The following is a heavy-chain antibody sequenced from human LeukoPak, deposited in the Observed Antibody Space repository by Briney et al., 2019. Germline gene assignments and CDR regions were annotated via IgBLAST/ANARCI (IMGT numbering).Heavy chain of an antibody. CDR1: GGSISSGGYS. J-gene: IGHJ6*02. D-gene: IGHD1-1*01. CDR2: IYHSGST. CDR3: SGVTLTRPYYYAMDV. Sequence: SETLSLTCAVSGGSISSGGYSWSWIRQPPGKGLEWIGYIYHSGSTYYNPSLKSRVTISVDRSKNQFSLKLSSVTAADTAVYYCSGVTLTRPYYYAMDVWGRGTTVTVSS. V-gene: IGHV4-30-2*01.